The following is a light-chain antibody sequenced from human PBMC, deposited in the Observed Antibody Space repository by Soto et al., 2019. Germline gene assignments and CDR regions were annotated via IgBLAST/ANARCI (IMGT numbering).Light chain of an antibody. CDR3: QQSYDHPLT. V-gene: IGKV1-39*01. CDR1: QTINTN. J-gene: IGKJ5*01. Sequence: DIQMTQSPSSLSASVGDRVSITCRASQTINTNVNWFQQKPGEVPKILIHGATILQGGVPSRFSGRGSGTEFTLTINNLQLEDFATYYCQQSYDHPLTFGQGTRLDI. CDR2: GAT.